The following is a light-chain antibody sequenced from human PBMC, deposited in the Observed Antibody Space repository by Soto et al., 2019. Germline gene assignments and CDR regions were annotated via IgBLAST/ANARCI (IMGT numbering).Light chain of an antibody. CDR2: GAS. CDR3: QQYNNWPPT. Sequence: IEMTQSPATLSVSTGERATLSCMASQSVSSNLVWYQQKPGQAPRLLIYGASTRATGIPARFSGSGSGTEFTLSIGSLQSEDFAVYYCQQYNNWPPTFGQGTKVDI. CDR1: QSVSSN. V-gene: IGKV3-15*01. J-gene: IGKJ1*01.